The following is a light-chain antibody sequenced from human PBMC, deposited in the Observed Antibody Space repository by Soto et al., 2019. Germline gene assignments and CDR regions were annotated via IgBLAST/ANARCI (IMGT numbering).Light chain of an antibody. J-gene: IGKJ4*01. CDR2: GAS. Sequence: EIVMTQSPATLSVSPGERATLSCRASQSVSSSYLAWYQQKPGQAPRLLIYGASSRATGIPDRFSGSGSGTGFTLTISRLEPEDFAVYYCQQYGSSPSFGGGTKVDIK. CDR1: QSVSSSY. V-gene: IGKV3-20*01. CDR3: QQYGSSPS.